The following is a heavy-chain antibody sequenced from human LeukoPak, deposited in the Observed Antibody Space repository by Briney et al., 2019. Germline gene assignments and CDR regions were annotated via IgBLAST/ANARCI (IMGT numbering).Heavy chain of an antibody. Sequence: GESLKISCKGSGYSFTSYWIGWVRQMPGKGLEWMGIIYSGDSDTRYSPSFQGQVTISADKSISTAYLQWSSLKASDTAMSYCARRIAVGGTVNAFGIWGQGKIVTVSS. V-gene: IGHV5-51*01. D-gene: IGHD6-19*01. CDR1: GYSFTSYW. J-gene: IGHJ3*02. CDR3: ARRIAVGGTVNAFGI. CDR2: IYSGDSDT.